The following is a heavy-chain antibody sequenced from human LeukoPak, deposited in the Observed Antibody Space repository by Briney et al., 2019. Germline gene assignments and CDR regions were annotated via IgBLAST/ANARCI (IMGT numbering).Heavy chain of an antibody. D-gene: IGHD6-19*01. V-gene: IGHV4-4*02. J-gene: IGHJ4*02. CDR2: IYHSGST. Sequence: SETLSLTCAVSGGSISSGNWWSWVRQPPGKGLEWIGEIYHSGSTNYNPSLKSRVTISVDKSKNQFSLKLSSVTAADTAVYYCARDSSGWYATKDWGQGTLVTVSS. CDR1: GGSISSGNW. CDR3: ARDSSGWYATKD.